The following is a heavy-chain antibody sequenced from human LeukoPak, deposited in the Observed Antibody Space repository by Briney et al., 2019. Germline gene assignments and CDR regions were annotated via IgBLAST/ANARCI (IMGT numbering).Heavy chain of an antibody. Sequence: SETLSLTCAVYGGSFSGYYWSWIRQPPGKGLEWIGEINHSGSTNYNPSLKSRVTISVDTSKNQFSLKLSSVTAADTAVYYCARLGTLWKWELLKGLPVYFDYWGQGTLVTVSS. CDR1: GGSFSGYY. J-gene: IGHJ4*02. V-gene: IGHV4-34*01. CDR2: INHSGST. CDR3: ARLGTLWKWELLKGLPVYFDY. D-gene: IGHD1-26*01.